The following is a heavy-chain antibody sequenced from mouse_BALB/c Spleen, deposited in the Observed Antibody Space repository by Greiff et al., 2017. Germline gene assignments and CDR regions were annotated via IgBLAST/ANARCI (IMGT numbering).Heavy chain of an antibody. CDR3: ARGYDYYVGYYAMDY. J-gene: IGHJ4*01. CDR1: GFTFSSYA. D-gene: IGHD1-1*01. V-gene: IGHV5-6-5*01. CDR2: ISSGGST. Sequence: EVQLVESGGGLVKPGGSLKLSCAASGFTFSSYAMSWVRQTPEKRLEWVASISSGGSTYYPDSVKGRFTISRDNARNILYLQMSSLRSEDTAMYYCARGYDYYVGYYAMDYWGQGTSVTVSS.